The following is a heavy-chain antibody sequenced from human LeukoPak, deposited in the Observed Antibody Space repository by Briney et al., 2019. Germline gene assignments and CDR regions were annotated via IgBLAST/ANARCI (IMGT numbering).Heavy chain of an antibody. J-gene: IGHJ4*02. CDR1: GFTFSIYA. V-gene: IGHV3-23*01. Sequence: PGGSLRLSCAASGFTFSIYAMSWVRQAPGKGLEWVSAISGSGGSTYYADSVKGRFTISRDNSKNTLYLQMNSLRAEDTAVYYCAKGPHRINYDILTGQDYWGQGTLVTVSS. CDR2: ISGSGGST. CDR3: AKGPHRINYDILTGQDY. D-gene: IGHD3-9*01.